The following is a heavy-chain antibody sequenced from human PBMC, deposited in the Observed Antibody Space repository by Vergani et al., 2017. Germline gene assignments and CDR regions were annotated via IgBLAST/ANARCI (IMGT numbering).Heavy chain of an antibody. V-gene: IGHV3-7*01. CDR3: ATMWEIIQNLRTDWYFDL. CDR2: IKQDESEI. Sequence: EVQLVESGGGLVQPGGSLRLSCEASGFTISSFWMIWVRQTPGKGLEWVANIKQDESEIYYVDSVKGRFTITRDNAKNSLFLQMNSLRDEDTAVYYCATMWEIIQNLRTDWYFDLWGRGTLVTVSS. CDR1: GFTISSFW. J-gene: IGHJ2*01. D-gene: IGHD1-26*01.